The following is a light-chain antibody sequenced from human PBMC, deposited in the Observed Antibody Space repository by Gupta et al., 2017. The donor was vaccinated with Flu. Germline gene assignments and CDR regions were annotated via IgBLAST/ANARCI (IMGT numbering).Light chain of an antibody. J-gene: IGKJ2*01. CDR2: GAS. Sequence: LAWYQHKPGQARRPLISGASRRATGIPDSFSGTGSVTDFSLSISRLHPQDFAVSYRQQYGTFMYTLGQGTNLGIK. V-gene: IGKV3-20*01. CDR3: QQYGTFMYT.